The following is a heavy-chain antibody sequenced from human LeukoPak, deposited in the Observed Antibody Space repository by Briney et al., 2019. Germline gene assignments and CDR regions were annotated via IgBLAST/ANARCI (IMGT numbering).Heavy chain of an antibody. D-gene: IGHD5-12*01. CDR3: ARGGYYFDY. CDR2: ISGSSSTI. Sequence: GRSLRLSCAASGFTFSSYAMNWVRQAPGKGLEWISYISGSSSTIHYADSVKGRFTISRDNAKNSLSLQMNSLRAEDTAVYYCARGGYYFDYWGQGTLVTVSS. V-gene: IGHV3-48*04. J-gene: IGHJ4*02. CDR1: GFTFSSYA.